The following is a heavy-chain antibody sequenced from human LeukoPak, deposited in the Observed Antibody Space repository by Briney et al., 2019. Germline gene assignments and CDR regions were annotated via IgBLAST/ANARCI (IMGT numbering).Heavy chain of an antibody. CDR3: VRDHLWSFDY. CDR2: IRDHTTV. J-gene: IGHJ4*02. V-gene: IGHV3-69-1*01. D-gene: IGHD2-8*02. Sequence: GGSLRLSCAASGFTYSSYTMNWVRQAPGKGLEWISFIRDHTTVDYADSVKGRFTISRDNAKNSLYLQMNNLRAEDTAVYYCVRDHLWSFDYWGQGNLVTVSS. CDR1: GFTYSSYT.